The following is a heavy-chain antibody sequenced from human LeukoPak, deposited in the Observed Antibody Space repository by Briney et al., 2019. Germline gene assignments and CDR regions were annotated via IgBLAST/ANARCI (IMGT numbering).Heavy chain of an antibody. D-gene: IGHD2-8*02. CDR1: GYTFTSYY. J-gene: IGHJ6*03. CDR2: INPSGGST. Sequence: ASVKVSCKASGYTFTSYYMHWVRQAPGQGLEWMGLINPSGGSTSYAQKFQGRVTMTRDTSTSTVYMELSSLRSEDTAVYYCARGYGTVAGSVYYYMDVWGKGTTVTVSS. V-gene: IGHV1-46*01. CDR3: ARGYGTVAGSVYYYMDV.